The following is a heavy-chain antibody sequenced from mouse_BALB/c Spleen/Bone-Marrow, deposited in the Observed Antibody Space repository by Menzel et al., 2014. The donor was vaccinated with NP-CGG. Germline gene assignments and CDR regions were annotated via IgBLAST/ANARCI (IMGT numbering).Heavy chain of an antibody. CDR1: GISITTGNYR. J-gene: IGHJ2*01. V-gene: IGHV3-5*02. CDR3: ARGAMITTGYFDY. CDR2: IYYSGTI. Sequence: ESGPGLVKPSQTVYLTCTVTGISITTGNYRWSWIRQFPGNKLEWIGYIYYSGTITYNPSPTSRTTITRDTSKNQFFLEMNSLTAEDTATYYCARGAMITTGYFDYWGQGTTLTVSS. D-gene: IGHD2-4*01.